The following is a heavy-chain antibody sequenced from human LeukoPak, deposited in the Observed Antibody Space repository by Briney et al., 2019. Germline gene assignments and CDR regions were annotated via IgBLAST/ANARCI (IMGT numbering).Heavy chain of an antibody. V-gene: IGHV3-23*01. D-gene: IGHD5/OR15-5a*01. J-gene: IGHJ4*02. CDR3: TKDLRPDGLYDFDS. Sequence: GGSLRLSCAASGFTFSTYAMNWVRPAPGRGLEWVSVIAGNSVTIRYADSVKGRFTISRDNSKNTVFLQMNSLKVEDTALYYCTKDLRPDGLYDFDSWGQGTLVTVSS. CDR2: IAGNSVTI. CDR1: GFTFSTYA.